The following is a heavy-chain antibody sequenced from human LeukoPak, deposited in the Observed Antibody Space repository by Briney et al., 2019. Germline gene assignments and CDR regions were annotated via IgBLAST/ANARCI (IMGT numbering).Heavy chain of an antibody. CDR3: ARVALTAYDLYYFDY. D-gene: IGHD4/OR15-4a*01. CDR1: GGTFSSYA. CDR2: ISAYNGNT. J-gene: IGHJ4*02. V-gene: IGHV1-18*01. Sequence: ASVKVSCKASGGTFSSYAISWVRQAPGQGLEWMGWISAYNGNTNYAQKLQGRVTMTTDTSTSTAYMELRSLRSDDAAVYYCARVALTAYDLYYFDYWGQGTLVTVSS.